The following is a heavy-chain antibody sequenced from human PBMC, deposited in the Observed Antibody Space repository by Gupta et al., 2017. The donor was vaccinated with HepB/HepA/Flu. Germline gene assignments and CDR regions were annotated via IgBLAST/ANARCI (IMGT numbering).Heavy chain of an antibody. J-gene: IGHJ4*02. CDR2: ISGSVGRT. Sequence: EVKLLESGGGLVQPGGSLRLSCAASGFTLSSYAMSWVRQAPGKGLEWVSAISGSVGRTYDADSVKGRFTISRDNAKKTLYLQMKRLSAEDTAVYYFAKDATAVTSYFDDRGQGTMVTVYS. CDR1: GFTLSSYA. V-gene: IGHV3-23*01. CDR3: AKDATAVTSYFDD. D-gene: IGHD6-19*01.